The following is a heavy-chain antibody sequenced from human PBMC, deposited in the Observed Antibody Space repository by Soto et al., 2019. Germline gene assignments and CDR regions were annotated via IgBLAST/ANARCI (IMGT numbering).Heavy chain of an antibody. D-gene: IGHD3-22*01. V-gene: IGHV1-46*01. CDR3: ARDRRWDYDSSGYYSDAFDI. CDR2: INPSGGGT. J-gene: IGHJ3*02. Sequence: ASVKVSCKASGYTFTSYYMHWVRQAPGQGLEWMGIINPSGGGTSYAQKFQGRVTMTRDTSTSTVYMELSSLRSEDTAVYYCARDRRWDYDSSGYYSDAFDIWGQGTMVTVSS. CDR1: GYTFTSYY.